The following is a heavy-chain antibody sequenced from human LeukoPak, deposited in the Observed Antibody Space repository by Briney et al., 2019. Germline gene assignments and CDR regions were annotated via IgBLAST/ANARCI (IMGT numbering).Heavy chain of an antibody. D-gene: IGHD1-26*01. CDR3: ARGVGLGDSPFFSVGYYYYMDV. J-gene: IGHJ6*03. Sequence: ASVKVSCKASGGTFSSYAISWVRQAPGQGLEWMGGIIPIFGTANYAQKFQGRVAITAEESTSTAYMELSSLRSEDTAVYYCARGVGLGDSPFFSVGYYYYMDVWGKGTTVTISS. V-gene: IGHV1-69*13. CDR1: GGTFSSYA. CDR2: IIPIFGTA.